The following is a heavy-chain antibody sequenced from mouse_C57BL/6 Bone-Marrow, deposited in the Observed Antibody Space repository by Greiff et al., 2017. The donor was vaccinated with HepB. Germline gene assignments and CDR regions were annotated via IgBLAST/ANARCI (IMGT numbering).Heavy chain of an antibody. J-gene: IGHJ4*01. Sequence: EVMLVESGGDLVKPGGSLKLSCAASGFTFSSYGMSWVRQTPDKRLEWFATFSSGGSYTYYPDSVKGRFTISRDNAKNTLYLQMSSLKSEDTAMYSWARDYYYGSSPYYAMDYWGQGTSVTVSS. CDR2: FSSGGSYT. CDR3: ARDYYYGSSPYYAMDY. D-gene: IGHD1-1*01. CDR1: GFTFSSYG. V-gene: IGHV5-6*01.